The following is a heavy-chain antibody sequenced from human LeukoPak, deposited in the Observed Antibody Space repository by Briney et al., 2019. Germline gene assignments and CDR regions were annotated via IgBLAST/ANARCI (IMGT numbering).Heavy chain of an antibody. J-gene: IGHJ4*02. CDR2: ISSTSSTI. V-gene: IGHV3-48*02. CDR1: GFTFTTYT. Sequence: PGGSLRLSCAASGFTFTTYTMNWVRQAPGKGLEWISYISSTSSTIEYADSVKGRFTISRDNAKNSLYLQMNSLRDEDTAVYYCVRSRGNDYWGQGTLVTVSS. CDR3: VRSRGNDY.